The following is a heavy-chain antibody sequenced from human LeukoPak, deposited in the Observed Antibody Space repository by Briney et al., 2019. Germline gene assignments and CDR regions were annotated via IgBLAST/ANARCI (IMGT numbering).Heavy chain of an antibody. J-gene: IGHJ6*02. D-gene: IGHD2-2*01. V-gene: IGHV3-74*01. CDR3: ARGLGYCSSTSCYVPYGMDV. CDR2: INSDGSST. Sequence: PGGSLRLSCAASGFTFSSYWMHWVRQAPGKGLVWVSRINSDGSSTSYADSVKGRFTISRDNAKNTLYLQMNSLRAEDTAVYYCARGLGYCSSTSCYVPYGMDVWGQGTTVTVSS. CDR1: GFTFSSYW.